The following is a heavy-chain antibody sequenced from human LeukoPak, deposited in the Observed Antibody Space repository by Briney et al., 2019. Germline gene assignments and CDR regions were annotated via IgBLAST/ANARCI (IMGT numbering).Heavy chain of an antibody. J-gene: IGHJ4*02. CDR3: ARDRSRLSGGNHFDY. D-gene: IGHD2-15*01. CDR2: INPSGGST. Sequence: ASVKVSCKASGYTFTSYYMHWVRQAPGQGLEWMGIINPSGGSTSYAQKFQGRVTMTRDTSTSTVHMELSSLRSEDTAVYYCARDRSRLSGGNHFDYWGQGTLVTVSS. CDR1: GYTFTSYY. V-gene: IGHV1-46*01.